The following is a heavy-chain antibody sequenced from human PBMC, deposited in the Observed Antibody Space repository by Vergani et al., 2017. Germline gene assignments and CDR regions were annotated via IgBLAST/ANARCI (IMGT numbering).Heavy chain of an antibody. J-gene: IGHJ4*02. D-gene: IGHD2-2*01. V-gene: IGHV3-9*01. CDR2: ISWNSGSI. CDR3: AKASYCSSTSCPPDY. Sequence: EVQLVESGGGLVQPGRSLRLSCAASGFTFDDYAMHWVRQASGKGLEWVSGISWNSGSIGYADFVKGRFTISRDNAKKSLYLQMNSLRAEDTALYYCAKASYCSSTSCPPDYWGQGTLVTVSS. CDR1: GFTFDDYA.